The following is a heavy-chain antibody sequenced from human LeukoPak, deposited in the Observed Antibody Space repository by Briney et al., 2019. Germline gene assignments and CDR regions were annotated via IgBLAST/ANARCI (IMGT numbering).Heavy chain of an antibody. CDR1: GFAFGSYA. V-gene: IGHV3-23*01. J-gene: IGHJ6*03. Sequence: GGSLRLSCAVSGFAFGSYAMSWVRQAPGKGLEWVSAISGSGGSTYYADSVKGRFTISRDNSKNTLYLQMNSLRAEDTAVYYCAKAAGRGIAAAAYYYYYMDVWGKGTTVTVSS. CDR2: ISGSGGST. CDR3: AKAAGRGIAAAAYYYYYMDV. D-gene: IGHD6-13*01.